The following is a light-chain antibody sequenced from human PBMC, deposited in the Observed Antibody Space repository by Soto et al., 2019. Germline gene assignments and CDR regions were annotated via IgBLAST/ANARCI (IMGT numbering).Light chain of an antibody. CDR3: QQSYSTPYT. Sequence: DIQMTQSPSSLSASVGDRVTITCRASQSITNYLNWYQQKPGKAPNLLIYVTSTLQSGVPSRFSGSGSGTDFTLTINTLQPEDFATYYCQQSYSTPYTFGQGTKLEIK. J-gene: IGKJ2*01. CDR1: QSITNY. V-gene: IGKV1-39*01. CDR2: VTS.